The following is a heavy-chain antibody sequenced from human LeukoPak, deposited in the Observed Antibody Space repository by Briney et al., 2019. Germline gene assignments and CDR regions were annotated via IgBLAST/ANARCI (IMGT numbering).Heavy chain of an antibody. CDR1: GFSFSNFW. J-gene: IGHJ4*02. CDR2: IYSKTDGGTI. Sequence: GGSLSLSCAASGFSFSNFWMNWIRKAPGKGLEWVGRIYSKTDGGTINYAAAVKGRFTISRDDSKNTLYLQMNSLKTEDTAVYYCALGSANYDSSDFDCWGQGTLVTVSS. V-gene: IGHV3-15*07. CDR3: ALGSANYDSSDFDC. D-gene: IGHD3-22*01.